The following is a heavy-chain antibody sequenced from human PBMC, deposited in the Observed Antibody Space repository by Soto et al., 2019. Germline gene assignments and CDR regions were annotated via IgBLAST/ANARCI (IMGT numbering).Heavy chain of an antibody. V-gene: IGHV4-34*01. CDR1: GGSFGGYY. CDR2: INHSGST. CDR3: ARVRITMGLLVRLHYYYGMDV. J-gene: IGHJ6*02. Sequence: PSETLSLTCAVYGGSFGGYYWSWIRQPPGKGLEWIGEINHSGSTNYNPSLKSRVTISVDTSKNQFSLKLSSVTAADTAVYYCARVRITMGLLVRLHYYYGMDVRGRGTTVTVSS. D-gene: IGHD3-10*01.